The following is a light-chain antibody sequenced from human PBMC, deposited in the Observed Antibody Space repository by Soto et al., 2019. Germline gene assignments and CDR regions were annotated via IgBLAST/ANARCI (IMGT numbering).Light chain of an antibody. CDR3: QQLNSYYPT. Sequence: DIQLTQSPSFLSASVGDRVTITCRASQGISSYLAWYQQKPGKAPKLLIYAASTLQSGVPSRFSGSGSVTEFTLTINSLQPEDFATYYCQQLNSYYPTFAPGTKVDIK. CDR2: AAS. J-gene: IGKJ3*01. V-gene: IGKV1-9*01. CDR1: QGISSY.